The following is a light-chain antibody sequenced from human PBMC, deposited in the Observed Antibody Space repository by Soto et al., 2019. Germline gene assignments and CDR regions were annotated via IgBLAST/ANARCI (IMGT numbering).Light chain of an antibody. CDR3: QQFNNYPQLT. Sequence: QITQSPSSLSASVGDRVTITCRASQGISSALVSYHGKPAKAPKLLIYDAFSLDSGVPSRFSGSGSGTDFTLTISSLQPEDFATYYCQQFNNYPQLTFGGGTKVDIK. CDR2: DAF. J-gene: IGKJ4*01. CDR1: QGISSA. V-gene: IGKV1D-13*01.